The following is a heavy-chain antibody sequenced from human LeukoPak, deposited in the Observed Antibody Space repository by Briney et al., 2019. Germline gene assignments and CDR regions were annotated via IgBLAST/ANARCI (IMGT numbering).Heavy chain of an antibody. D-gene: IGHD3-10*01. Sequence: GGSLRLSCAASGFTFSSYSMNWVRQAPGKGLEWVSSISSSSSYIYYADSVKGRFTISRDNAKNSLYLQMNSLRAEDTAVYYCARDITSGSGRSEFDYWGQGTLVTVSS. J-gene: IGHJ4*02. CDR2: ISSSSSYI. V-gene: IGHV3-21*01. CDR3: ARDITSGSGRSEFDY. CDR1: GFTFSSYS.